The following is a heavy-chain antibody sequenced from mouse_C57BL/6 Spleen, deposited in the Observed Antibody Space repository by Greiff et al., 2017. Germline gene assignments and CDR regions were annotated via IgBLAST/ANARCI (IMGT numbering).Heavy chain of an antibody. CDR1: GYTFTSYW. D-gene: IGHD1-1*01. Sequence: QVQLQRPGAELVKPGASVKLSCKASGYTFTSYWMHWVKQRPGQGLEWIGMIHPNSGSTNYNEKFKSKATLTVDKSSSTAYMQLSSLTSEDSAVYYCARGVPIGYGTSMDYWGQGTSVTVSS. CDR3: ARGVPIGYGTSMDY. CDR2: IHPNSGST. J-gene: IGHJ4*01. V-gene: IGHV1-64*01.